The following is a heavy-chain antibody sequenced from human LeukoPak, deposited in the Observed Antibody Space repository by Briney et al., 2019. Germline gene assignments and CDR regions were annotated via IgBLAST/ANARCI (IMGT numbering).Heavy chain of an antibody. J-gene: IGHJ4*02. D-gene: IGHD3-10*01. CDR3: ASLGYYYGSAQIGAFDY. Sequence: SETLSLTCTVSGGSISSYYWSWIRQPPGKGLEWIGYIYYSGSTNCNPSLKSRVTISVDTSKNQFSLKLSSVTAADTAVYYCASLGYYYGSAQIGAFDYWGQGTLVTVSS. CDR1: GGSISSYY. V-gene: IGHV4-59*01. CDR2: IYYSGST.